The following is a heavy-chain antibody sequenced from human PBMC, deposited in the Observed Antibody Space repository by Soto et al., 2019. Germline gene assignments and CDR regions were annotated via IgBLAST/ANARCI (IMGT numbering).Heavy chain of an antibody. V-gene: IGHV3-49*03. Sequence: SLKISCTGSGFSFGDYAMIWFRQAPGKGLEWVGFITSKRYGGTTEFAPSVRGRFTVSRDNAKYSLFLQMTALRAEDSAMYFCSTVAFGYHSLSPYWGRGALVTVSS. CDR2: ITSKRYGGTT. CDR1: GFSFGDYA. J-gene: IGHJ4*02. CDR3: STVAFGYHSLSPY. D-gene: IGHD6-25*01.